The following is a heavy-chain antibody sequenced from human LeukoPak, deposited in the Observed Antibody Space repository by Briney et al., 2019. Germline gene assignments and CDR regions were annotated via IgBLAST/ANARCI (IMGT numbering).Heavy chain of an antibody. Sequence: SETLSLTCSVSSGFISNYYWSWIRQPAGKGLEWIGRISTSGNTNYSPSLKSRVTMSVDTSNNQFFLNLKSVTAADTAVYYCARDSRYYDFWSGYLDYWGQRALVTVSS. CDR3: ARDSRYYDFWSGYLDY. CDR1: SGFISNYY. V-gene: IGHV4-4*07. CDR2: ISTSGNT. D-gene: IGHD3-3*01. J-gene: IGHJ4*02.